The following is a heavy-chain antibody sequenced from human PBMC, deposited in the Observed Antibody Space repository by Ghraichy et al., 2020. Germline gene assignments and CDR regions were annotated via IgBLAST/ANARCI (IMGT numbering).Heavy chain of an antibody. CDR2: ISGGGSNT. CDR1: GFTFSTYA. J-gene: IGHJ4*02. CDR3: STNYYDDSSAPY. Sequence: GGSLRLSCAGSGFTFSTYAMSWVRQAPGKGLEWVSGISGGGSNTFYADSVRGRFTISRDNTRNTLYLQLNSLRADDTAIYYCSTNYYDDSSAPYWGQGTLVTVSS. V-gene: IGHV3-23*01. D-gene: IGHD3-22*01.